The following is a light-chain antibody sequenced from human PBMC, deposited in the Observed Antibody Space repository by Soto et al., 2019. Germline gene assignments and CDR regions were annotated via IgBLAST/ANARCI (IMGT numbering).Light chain of an antibody. CDR2: WAS. Sequence: DIVMTQSPDSLAVSLGERATINCKSSQSVFDSSNNKNYLAWYQQKPGPPPRLLISWASTRESGVPDRFSGSGSGTDFTLTISSLQAEDVAVYYCQHYFSIPYTFGQGTKLEIK. J-gene: IGKJ2*01. V-gene: IGKV4-1*01. CDR3: QHYFSIPYT. CDR1: QSVFDSSNNKNY.